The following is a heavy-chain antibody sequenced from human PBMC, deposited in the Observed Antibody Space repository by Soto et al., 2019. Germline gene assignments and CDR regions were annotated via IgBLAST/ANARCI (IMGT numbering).Heavy chain of an antibody. Sequence: PSETLSLTCAVYGGSFSGYYWSWIRQPPGKGLEWIGEINHGGSTNYNPSLKSRVTISVDTSKNQFSLKLSSVTAADTAVYYCARLQDYYDSSGWWGQGTLVTVSS. D-gene: IGHD3-22*01. CDR1: GGSFSGYY. J-gene: IGHJ4*02. CDR3: ARLQDYYDSSGW. V-gene: IGHV4-34*01. CDR2: INHGGST.